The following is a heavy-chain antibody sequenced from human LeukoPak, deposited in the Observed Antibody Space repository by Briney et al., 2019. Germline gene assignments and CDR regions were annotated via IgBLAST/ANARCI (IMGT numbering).Heavy chain of an antibody. CDR3: VLGSPFDY. J-gene: IGHJ4*02. Sequence: GGSLRLSCAASGFTFSSYSMNWVRQAPGKGLEWVSYISSSSRSIYYADSVKGRFIISRDNANNSLSLQMNSLRDEDTAVYYCVLGSPFDYWGQGTLVTVSS. CDR2: ISSSSRSI. CDR1: GFTFSSYS. D-gene: IGHD3-10*01. V-gene: IGHV3-48*02.